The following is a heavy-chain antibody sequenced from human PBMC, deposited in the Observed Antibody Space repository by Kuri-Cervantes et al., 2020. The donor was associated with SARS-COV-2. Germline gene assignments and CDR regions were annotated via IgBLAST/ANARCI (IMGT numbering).Heavy chain of an antibody. J-gene: IGHJ4*02. CDR2: INHSGST. CDR1: GGSFSGYY. D-gene: IGHD3-3*01. CDR3: ARGAYYDFWSGYYPAYYFDY. V-gene: IGHV4-34*01. Sequence: GSLRLSCAVYGGSFSGYYWNWIRQPPGKGLEWIGEINHSGSTNYNPSLKSRVTISVDTSKNQFSLKLSSVTAADTAVYYCARGAYYDFWSGYYPAYYFDYWGQGTLVTVSS.